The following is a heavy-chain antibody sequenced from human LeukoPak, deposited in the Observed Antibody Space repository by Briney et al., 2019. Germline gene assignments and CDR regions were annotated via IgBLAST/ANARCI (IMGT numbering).Heavy chain of an antibody. V-gene: IGHV1-58*02. CDR1: GFTFTSSA. D-gene: IGHD1-26*01. J-gene: IGHJ5*02. Sequence: SVKVSCKASGFTFTSSAMQWVRQARGQRLEWIGWIVVGSGNTNYAQKFQERVTITRDMSTSTDYMELSSLRSEDTAVYYCARDNSVGDTAWWFDPWGQGTLVTVSS. CDR3: ARDNSVGDTAWWFDP. CDR2: IVVGSGNT.